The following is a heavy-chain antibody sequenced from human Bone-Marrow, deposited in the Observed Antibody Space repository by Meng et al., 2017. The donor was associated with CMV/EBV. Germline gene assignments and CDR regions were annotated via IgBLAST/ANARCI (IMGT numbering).Heavy chain of an antibody. CDR3: ARGKPGYSSSWYPHFDY. J-gene: IGHJ4*02. V-gene: IGHV4-34*01. Sequence: SETLSLTCAVYGGSFSGYYWSWIRQPPGKGLEWIGEINHSGSTNYNPSLKSRVTISVDTSKNQFSLKLSSVTAADTAVYYCARGKPGYSSSWYPHFDYWGQGTLVNVDS. CDR2: INHSGST. D-gene: IGHD6-13*01. CDR1: GGSFSGYY.